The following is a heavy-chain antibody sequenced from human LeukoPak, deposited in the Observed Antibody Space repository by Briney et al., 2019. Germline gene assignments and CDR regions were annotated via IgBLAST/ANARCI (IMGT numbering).Heavy chain of an antibody. Sequence: SETLSLTCTVSGGPIRSTDYYWARVRPPPGKGLEWIGSIYYSGSTYYNPSLTSRVTISVDTSKNQFSLKLNSVTAADTAVYYCARTLYDILTASYFGSSQLFDTWGQGTLVTASS. CDR3: ARTLYDILTASYFGSSQLFDT. V-gene: IGHV4-39*01. CDR2: IYYSGST. CDR1: GGPIRSTDYY. D-gene: IGHD3-9*01. J-gene: IGHJ4*02.